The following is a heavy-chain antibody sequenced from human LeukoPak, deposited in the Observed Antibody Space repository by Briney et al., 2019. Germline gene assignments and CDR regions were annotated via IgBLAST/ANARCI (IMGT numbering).Heavy chain of an antibody. CDR2: ISYDGSKK. V-gene: IGHV3-30*18. CDR1: GFTFSNSG. J-gene: IGHJ4*02. D-gene: IGHD3-10*01. Sequence: GTSLRLSCAASGFTFSNSGMHWVRQAPGKGLEWVAVISYDGSKKYYADSVKGRFTISRDNSKNTLYLQVNTVRGEDTAVFYCAKFSGSGSYYNCALDYWGQGALVTVSS. CDR3: AKFSGSGSYYNCALDY.